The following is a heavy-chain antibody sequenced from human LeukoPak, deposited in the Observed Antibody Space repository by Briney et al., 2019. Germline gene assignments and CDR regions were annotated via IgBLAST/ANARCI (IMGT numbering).Heavy chain of an antibody. CDR3: ARWEERDTWVYDY. CDR2: IKQDGSKL. D-gene: IGHD1-26*01. Sequence: GRSLRLSCAASGFTLSNYWMSWVRQAPGKGLEWVANIKQDGSKLSYVDSVKGRFTVSRDNAKNSLYLQMNSLRAEDTAVYYCARWEERDTWVYDYWGQGTLVTVSS. CDR1: GFTLSNYW. J-gene: IGHJ4*02. V-gene: IGHV3-7*01.